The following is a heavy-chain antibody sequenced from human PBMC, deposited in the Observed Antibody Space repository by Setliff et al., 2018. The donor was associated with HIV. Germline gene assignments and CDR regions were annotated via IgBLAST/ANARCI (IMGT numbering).Heavy chain of an antibody. Sequence: PSETRSLTCTVSGGSINRSPYYWGWIRQPPGKGLEWIASIFYSGSTYHNPSLKSRVTISVDTANNQFSLKVNSMTAADSAIYYCARVESGILGYWGRGTLVTVSS. CDR3: ARVESGILGY. CDR1: GGSINRSPYY. CDR2: IFYSGST. V-gene: IGHV4-39*07. D-gene: IGHD1-26*01. J-gene: IGHJ4*02.